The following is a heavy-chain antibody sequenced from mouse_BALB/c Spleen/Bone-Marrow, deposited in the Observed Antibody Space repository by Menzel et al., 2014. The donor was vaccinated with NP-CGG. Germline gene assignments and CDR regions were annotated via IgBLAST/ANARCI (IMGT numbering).Heavy chain of an antibody. Sequence: EVHLEESGGGLVQPGGSLRLSCATSGFTFSDYNMSWVRQPPGKALEWLGFISNKANGYTSEYSASVKGRFTIARDTSQITLYLQMNTLRAEDSASYYCAGDIGLLRFDYWGQGTTLTVSS. CDR2: ISNKANGYTS. J-gene: IGHJ2*01. CDR3: AGDIGLLRFDY. V-gene: IGHV7-3*02. D-gene: IGHD1-1*01. CDR1: GFTFSDYN.